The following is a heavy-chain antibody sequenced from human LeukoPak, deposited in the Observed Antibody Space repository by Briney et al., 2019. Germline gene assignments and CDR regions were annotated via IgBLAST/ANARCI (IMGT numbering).Heavy chain of an antibody. Sequence: PSETLSLTCTVSGGSISSYCWSWIRQPPGQGLEWIGYIYYSGSTNYNPSLKSRVTVSVDTSKNQFSLKLSSVTAADTAVYYCAMRDTNDACDILVQGTMVTVSS. CDR2: IYYSGST. J-gene: IGHJ3*02. CDR3: AMRDTNDACDI. CDR1: GGSISSYC. V-gene: IGHV4-59*01.